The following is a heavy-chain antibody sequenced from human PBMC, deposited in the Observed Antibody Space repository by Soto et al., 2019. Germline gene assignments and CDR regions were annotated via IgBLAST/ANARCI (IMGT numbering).Heavy chain of an antibody. J-gene: IGHJ4*02. CDR2: IIPILRMA. CDR1: GGTFTSYT. CDR3: ATSYGSGSAHVDY. Sequence: QVQLVQSGAEVKMPGSSVKVSCTASGGTFTSYTFSWVRQVPGQGLEWMGRIIPILRMADFAQKFQGRVTINADEPTSTVSLELSRLGSEDTAGYCWATSYGSGSAHVDYWGQGTLVTVS. D-gene: IGHD3-10*01. V-gene: IGHV1-69*02.